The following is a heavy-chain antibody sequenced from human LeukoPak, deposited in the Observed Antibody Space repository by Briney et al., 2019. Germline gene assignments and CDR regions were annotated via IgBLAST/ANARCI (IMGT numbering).Heavy chain of an antibody. V-gene: IGHV4-61*01. J-gene: IGHJ4*02. Sequence: SETLSLTCTVSSGSVSSGSSFWSWIRQPPGKGLEWIGYIYHSGNTNYNPSLKSRVTISVDTSKSQLSLKLNSVTAADTAVYYCARDRNYYDSSGYYFANWGQGTLVTVS. D-gene: IGHD3-22*01. CDR3: ARDRNYYDSSGYYFAN. CDR1: SGSVSSGSSF. CDR2: IYHSGNT.